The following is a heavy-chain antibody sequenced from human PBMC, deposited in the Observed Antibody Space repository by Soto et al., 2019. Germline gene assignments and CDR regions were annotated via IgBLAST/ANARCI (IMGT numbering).Heavy chain of an antibody. V-gene: IGHV3-30*03. CDR3: GRGTIVARQHLDY. J-gene: IGHJ4*02. D-gene: IGHD6-6*01. CDR1: GFTFSSYA. CDR2: ISIRGGAE. Sequence: QVQLVESGGGVVQPGKSLRLSCAASGFTFSSYAMHWARQAPGKGLEGVTAISIRGGAEYYAESVWGRFNISREDSKNTMYLQMDSLRVEDTAVYYCGRGTIVARQHLDYWGEGTLDTVSS.